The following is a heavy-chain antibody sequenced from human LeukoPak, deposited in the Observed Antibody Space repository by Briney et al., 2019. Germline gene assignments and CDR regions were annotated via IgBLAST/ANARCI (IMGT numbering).Heavy chain of an antibody. Sequence: SVKVSCKASGFTFTSSAMQWVRQARGQRLEWIGWIVVGSGNTNYAQKFQERVTITRDMSTSTAYMELSSLRSEDTAVYYCAANLYYYDSSGYYFDYWGQGTLVTVSS. V-gene: IGHV1-58*02. J-gene: IGHJ4*02. CDR2: IVVGSGNT. CDR3: AANLYYYDSSGYYFDY. CDR1: GFTFTSSA. D-gene: IGHD3-22*01.